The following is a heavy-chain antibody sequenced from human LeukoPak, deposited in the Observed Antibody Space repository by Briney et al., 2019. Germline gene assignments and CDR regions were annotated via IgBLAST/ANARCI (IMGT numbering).Heavy chain of an antibody. CDR3: ARWGSIAVARFDY. CDR2: IYYTGST. V-gene: IGHV4-59*01. D-gene: IGHD6-6*01. J-gene: IGHJ4*02. CDR1: GGSISSYY. Sequence: SQTLSLTCTVSGGSISSYYWSWIRQPPGKGLEWIGYIYYTGSTNYNPSLTSRVNISVDTSKNQFSLNLTSVTAADTAVYYCARWGSIAVARFDYWGQGTLVTVSS.